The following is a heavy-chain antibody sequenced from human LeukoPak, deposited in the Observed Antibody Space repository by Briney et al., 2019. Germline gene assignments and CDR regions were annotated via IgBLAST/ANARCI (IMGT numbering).Heavy chain of an antibody. V-gene: IGHV3-7*01. CDR3: ARLVWGGVIQPTTIFDY. D-gene: IGHD3-10*01. Sequence: QPGGSLRLSCAASGFTFSSYWMTWVRQAPGKGLEWVANINRDGADKYYVDSMKGRFTISRDNTKDSLYLQINSLRAEDTAVYYCARLVWGGVIQPTTIFDYWGQGSLVTVSS. CDR2: INRDGADK. CDR1: GFTFSSYW. J-gene: IGHJ4*02.